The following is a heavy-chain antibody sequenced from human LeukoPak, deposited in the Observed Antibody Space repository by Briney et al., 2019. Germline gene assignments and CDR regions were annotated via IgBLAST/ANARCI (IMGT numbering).Heavy chain of an antibody. CDR3: ARGDGTSSGLYFQY. D-gene: IGHD6-6*01. J-gene: IGHJ4*02. CDR2: IKQDGSEK. CDR1: GFTFSSYW. Sequence: GGSLRLSCAASGFTFSSYWMSWVRQAPGKGLEWVANIKQDGSEKYYVNSVKGRFTISRDNANNALYLQINSLRAGDTAVYYCARGDGTSSGLYFQYWGQGTLVTVSS. V-gene: IGHV3-7*01.